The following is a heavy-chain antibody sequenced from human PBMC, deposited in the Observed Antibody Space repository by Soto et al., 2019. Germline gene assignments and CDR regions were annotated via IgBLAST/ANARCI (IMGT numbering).Heavy chain of an antibody. J-gene: IGHJ6*03. CDR2: IHYSGTA. Sequence: QLQLRESGPGLVQPAQTLSRTCTVAGSSITGGLYYWTWVRQHPGKGLEWVGHIHYSGTAYYNPSPKKRVSLSVVLSQNLFSLEPSSVTAADTAIYFCARSLPGGTVFYMEMWGEGTAVTFSS. D-gene: IGHD6-13*01. CDR3: ARSLPGGTVFYMEM. CDR1: GSSITGGLYY. V-gene: IGHV4-31*03.